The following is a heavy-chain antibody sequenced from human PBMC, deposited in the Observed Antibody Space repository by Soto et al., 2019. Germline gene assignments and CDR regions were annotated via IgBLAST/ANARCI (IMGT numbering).Heavy chain of an antibody. D-gene: IGHD2-15*01. CDR1: GGTFSSYT. J-gene: IGHJ4*02. V-gene: IGHV1-69*02. CDR2: IIPILGIA. Sequence: QVQLVQSGAEVKKPGSSVKVSCKASGGTFSSYTISWVRQAPGQGLEWMGRIIPILGIANYAQKFQGRVTITAEKSTSTAYMELSSLSSEDTAVYYCAIKVVVAGGFDYWGQGTLVTVSS. CDR3: AIKVVVAGGFDY.